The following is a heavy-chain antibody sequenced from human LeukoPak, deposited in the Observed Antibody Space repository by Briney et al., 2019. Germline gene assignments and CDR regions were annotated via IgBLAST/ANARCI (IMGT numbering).Heavy chain of an antibody. D-gene: IGHD3-22*01. CDR1: GFTFSSYG. J-gene: IGHJ4*02. CDR3: AKDLGYDSSGYYPPKGLDY. V-gene: IGHV3-30*02. CDR2: IRYDGSNK. Sequence: GGSLRLSCAASGFTFSSYGMHWVRQAPGKGLEWVAFIRYDGSNKYYADSVKGRFTTSRDNSKNTLYLQMNSLRAEDTAVYYCAKDLGYDSSGYYPPKGLDYWGQGTLVTVSS.